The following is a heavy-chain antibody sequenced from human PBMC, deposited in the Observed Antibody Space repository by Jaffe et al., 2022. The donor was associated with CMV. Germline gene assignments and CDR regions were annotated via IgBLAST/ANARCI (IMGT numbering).Heavy chain of an antibody. D-gene: IGHD6-25*01. CDR3: AREDRRLDFDH. CDR1: GFSFSSYW. CDR2: IKTDGSIT. V-gene: IGHV3-74*01. Sequence: EVQLVESGGGLVQPGGSLRLSCATSGFSFSSYWMHWIRQAPGKGLVWVSRIKTDGSITTYADSVRGRFTISRDNAKNTLYLQMNSLRVDDTAVYYCAREDRRLDFDHWGQGTLVTVSS. J-gene: IGHJ4*02.